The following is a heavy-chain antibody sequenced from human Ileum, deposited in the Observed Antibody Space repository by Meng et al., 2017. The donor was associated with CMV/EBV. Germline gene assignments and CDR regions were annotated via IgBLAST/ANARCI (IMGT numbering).Heavy chain of an antibody. J-gene: IGHJ4*02. V-gene: IGHV3-74*01. CDR1: GFTFSGYW. D-gene: IGHD2-2*01. CDR2: INGVGSST. Sequence: SGFTFSGYWRHWVRQAPGKGLVWVARINGVGSSTTYADSAKGRFTISRDNAKNTLYLQMNSLRVEDTALYYCARDGVLVPAANFYAYWGLGTLVTVSS. CDR3: ARDGVLVPAANFYAY.